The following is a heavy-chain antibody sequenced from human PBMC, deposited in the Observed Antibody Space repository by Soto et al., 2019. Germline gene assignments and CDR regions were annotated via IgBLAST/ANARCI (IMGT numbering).Heavy chain of an antibody. Sequence: EVQLLESGGVLVQPGGSLRLSCAASAFTFSTYAMSWVRQAPGKGLEWVSVISGRGDTTYYADSVKGRFTISRDNSKNTLYLQMNSLRAEDTAVYYCATDDSSVLEYFDYWGQGTLVTVSS. CDR2: ISGRGDTT. CDR3: ATDDSSVLEYFDY. J-gene: IGHJ4*02. D-gene: IGHD3-22*01. CDR1: AFTFSTYA. V-gene: IGHV3-23*01.